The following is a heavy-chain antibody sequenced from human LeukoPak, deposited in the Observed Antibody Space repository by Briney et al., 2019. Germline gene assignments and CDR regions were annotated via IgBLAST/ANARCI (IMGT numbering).Heavy chain of an antibody. J-gene: IGHJ4*02. V-gene: IGHV4-59*02. CDR2: IYYSGST. Sequence: SETLSLTCTVSGGSVSNYYWSWIRQPPGKGLEWIGYIYYSGSTNYNPSLKSRVTISVDTSKNHFSLELSSVTAADTAVYYCARDPSGYSYGYFDYWGQGTLVTVSS. CDR1: GGSVSNYY. D-gene: IGHD5-18*01. CDR3: ARDPSGYSYGYFDY.